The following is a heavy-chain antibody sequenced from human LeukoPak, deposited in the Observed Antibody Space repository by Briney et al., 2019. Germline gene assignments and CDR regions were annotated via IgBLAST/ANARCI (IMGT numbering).Heavy chain of an antibody. CDR3: AKDPYGTYYGRFDC. Sequence: GGSLRLSCAASGFTFGSHAMGWVRQPPGKGLEWVSGIVGSVGSTYYAASVKGRFTISRDNSKNTLYLQMNSLRGEDTALYYCAKDPYGTYYGRFDCWGQGTLVTVSS. J-gene: IGHJ4*02. CDR1: GFTFGSHA. D-gene: IGHD1-26*01. V-gene: IGHV3-23*01. CDR2: IVGSVGST.